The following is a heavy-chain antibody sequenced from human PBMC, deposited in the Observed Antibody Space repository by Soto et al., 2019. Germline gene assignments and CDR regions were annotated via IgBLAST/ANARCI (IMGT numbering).Heavy chain of an antibody. CDR2: ISAYNGNT. Sequence: QVQLLQSGAEVKKPGASVKVSCKASGYMFISYGINWVRQAPGQGLAWMGWISAYNGNTKYAQNLQGRVTMTTDTSTSTDYMEMRSLRSDDTAVYYCVRDLDGSGSYYTDYWGPGTLVTVSS. CDR3: VRDLDGSGSYYTDY. J-gene: IGHJ4*02. D-gene: IGHD3-10*01. V-gene: IGHV1-18*01. CDR1: GYMFISYG.